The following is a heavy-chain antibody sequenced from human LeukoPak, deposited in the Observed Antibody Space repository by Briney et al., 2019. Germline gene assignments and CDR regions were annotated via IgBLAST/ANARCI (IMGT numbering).Heavy chain of an antibody. J-gene: IGHJ4*02. Sequence: GGSLRLSCAASGFTFSSYWMSWVRQAPGKGLEWVSYISSSSSTIYYADSVKGRFTISRDNAKNSLYLQMNSLRAEDTAVYYCARTYYYDSSGYWELYYFDYWGQGTLVTVSS. CDR2: ISSSSSTI. CDR1: GFTFSSYW. V-gene: IGHV3-48*01. D-gene: IGHD3-22*01. CDR3: ARTYYYDSSGYWELYYFDY.